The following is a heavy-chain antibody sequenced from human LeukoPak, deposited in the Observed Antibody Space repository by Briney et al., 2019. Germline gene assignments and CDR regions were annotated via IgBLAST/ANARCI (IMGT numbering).Heavy chain of an antibody. CDR1: GASISSDY. CDR2: IFFSGST. Sequence: PSETLSLTCIVSGASISSDYWSWIRQPPGKGLEWIGYIFFSGSTNYNPSLKSRVTMSVDTSKNQFSLNLSSVTAADTAVYYCARTPSGIYSSGWSFDYWGQGALVTVSS. D-gene: IGHD6-19*01. V-gene: IGHV4-59*01. CDR3: ARTPSGIYSSGWSFDY. J-gene: IGHJ4*02.